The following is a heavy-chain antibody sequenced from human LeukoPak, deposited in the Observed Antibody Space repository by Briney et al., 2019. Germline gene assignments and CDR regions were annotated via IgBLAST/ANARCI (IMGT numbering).Heavy chain of an antibody. V-gene: IGHV4-39*07. D-gene: IGHD5-12*01. CDR3: ARVRRDIVATIPPYFDY. Sequence: SETLSLTCTVSGGSINSSSYYWGWIRQPPGKGLEWIGSIFYSGNTYDNPSLKSRVTISVDTSKNQFSLKLSSVTAADTAMYYCARVRRDIVATIPPYFDYWGQGTLVTVSS. CDR1: GGSINSSSYY. J-gene: IGHJ4*02. CDR2: IFYSGNT.